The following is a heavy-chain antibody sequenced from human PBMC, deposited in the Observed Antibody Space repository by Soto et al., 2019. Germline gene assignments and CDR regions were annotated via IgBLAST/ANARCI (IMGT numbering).Heavy chain of an antibody. J-gene: IGHJ4*02. D-gene: IGHD2-8*01. Sequence: QVQLVQSGAEVKKPGASVKVSCKASGYTFTSYGISWVRQAPGQGLEWMGWISAYNGNTNYAQKLQGRVTMTTDTPTSTAYRERRSLRSDDTAVYYCAGDGGPSDVPGACTYGGQGALVPVSS. CDR3: AGDGGPSDVPGACTY. CDR1: GYTFTSYG. CDR2: ISAYNGNT. V-gene: IGHV1-18*01.